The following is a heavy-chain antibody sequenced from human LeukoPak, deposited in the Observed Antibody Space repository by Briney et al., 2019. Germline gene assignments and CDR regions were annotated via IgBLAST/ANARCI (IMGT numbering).Heavy chain of an antibody. D-gene: IGHD3-22*01. J-gene: IGHJ5*02. V-gene: IGHV4-39*07. CDR3: ARALGITMIPNRFDP. CDR2: IYYSGST. Sequence: SEILSLTCTVSGGSISSSSYYWGWIRQPPGKGLEWIGSIYYSGSTYYNPSLKSRVTISVDTSKNQFSLKLSSVTAADTAVYYCARALGITMIPNRFDPWGQGTLVTVSS. CDR1: GGSISSSSYY.